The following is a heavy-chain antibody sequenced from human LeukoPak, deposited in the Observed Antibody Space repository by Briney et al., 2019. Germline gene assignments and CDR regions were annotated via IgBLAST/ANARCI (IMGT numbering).Heavy chain of an antibody. V-gene: IGHV4-59*08. J-gene: IGHJ4*02. CDR3: ARVGGYSYGDRDY. CDR1: GDSISGFY. D-gene: IGHD5-18*01. Sequence: SETLSLTCTVSGDSISGFYWSWIRQPPGKGLEWIGYIYYSGSTNYNPSLKSRVTISVDTSKSQFSLKLTSVTAADTAVYYCARVGGYSYGDRDYWGQGTLVTVSS. CDR2: IYYSGST.